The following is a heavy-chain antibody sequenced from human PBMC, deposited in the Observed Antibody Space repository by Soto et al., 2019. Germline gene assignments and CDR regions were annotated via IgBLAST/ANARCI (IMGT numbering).Heavy chain of an antibody. CDR2: IVPIYRTA. V-gene: IGHV1-69*01. CDR3: VRDSGAKLSSS. J-gene: IGHJ4*02. Sequence: QVQLVQSGAEVKKPGSSVKVSCKASGGTFSSYRINWVRQAPGQGLEWVGGIVPIYRTADYAQKFQGRVTITADESARTVYMELRSLKSRDTAVYYCVRDSGAKLSSSWGQGTLVTVSS. CDR1: GGTFSSYR. D-gene: IGHD6-13*01.